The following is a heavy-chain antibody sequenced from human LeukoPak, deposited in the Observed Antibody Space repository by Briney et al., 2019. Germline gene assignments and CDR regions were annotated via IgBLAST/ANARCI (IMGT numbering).Heavy chain of an antibody. CDR3: AKQELGIFQGSDY. D-gene: IGHD7-27*01. Sequence: PGGSLRLSCAASGFIFYNYAMSWVRQAPGKGLEWVSAMSGSGDNTYYADSVKGRFIISRDNSKNTLYLQMNSLRAEDTAVYYCAKQELGIFQGSDYWGQGTLVTVSS. CDR1: GFIFYNYA. CDR2: MSGSGDNT. V-gene: IGHV3-23*01. J-gene: IGHJ4*02.